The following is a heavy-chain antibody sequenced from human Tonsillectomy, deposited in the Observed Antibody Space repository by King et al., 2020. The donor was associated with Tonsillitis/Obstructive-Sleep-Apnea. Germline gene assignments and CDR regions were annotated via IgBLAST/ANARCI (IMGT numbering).Heavy chain of an antibody. D-gene: IGHD3-16*01. V-gene: IGHV1-46*01. Sequence: VQLVQSGAEVKKPGASVKVSCKASGYTFTSYYMHWVRQAPGQGLEWMGIINPSGGSRSYAQKFQGRVTMTRDTSTSTVYMELSSLRSEDTAVYYCARVGGGTGYVDYWGQGPLVTVSA. CDR1: GYTFTSYY. J-gene: IGHJ4*02. CDR2: INPSGGSR. CDR3: ARVGGGTGYVDY.